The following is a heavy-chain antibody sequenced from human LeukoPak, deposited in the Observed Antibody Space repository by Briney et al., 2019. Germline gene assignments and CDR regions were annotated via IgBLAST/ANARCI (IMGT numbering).Heavy chain of an antibody. Sequence: GGSLRLSCAASGFTFSKYAMTWVRQAPGKGLEWVSAITASGTTTYYADSVKGRFTISSDDSKNALSLQMDSLSAEDTALYYCAKYISDSGAYYAFDYWGQGTLVTVSS. V-gene: IGHV3-23*01. J-gene: IGHJ4*02. CDR1: GFTFSKYA. CDR3: AKYISDSGAYYAFDY. CDR2: ITASGTTT. D-gene: IGHD3-10*01.